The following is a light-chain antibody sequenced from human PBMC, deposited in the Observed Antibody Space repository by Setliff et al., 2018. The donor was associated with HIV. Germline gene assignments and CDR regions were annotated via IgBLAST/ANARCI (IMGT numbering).Light chain of an antibody. Sequence: QSALAQPASVSGSPGQSITIPCNGSSSDIGGSKFVSWYQQYPGKAPKLLIFDVNNRPSGVSSRFSGSKSANTASLTVSGLQTGDEADYFCSSYTTSGTYVLFGGGTQLTVL. CDR1: SSDIGGSKF. J-gene: IGLJ2*01. CDR2: DVN. V-gene: IGLV2-14*03. CDR3: SSYTTSGTYVL.